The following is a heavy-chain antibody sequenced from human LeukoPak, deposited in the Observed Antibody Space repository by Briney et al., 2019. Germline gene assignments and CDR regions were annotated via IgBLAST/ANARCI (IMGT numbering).Heavy chain of an antibody. CDR2: IYYSGST. V-gene: IGHV4-59*01. CDR1: GDSISSYY. Sequence: PSETLSLTCNVSGDSISSYYWTWIRQTPGKELEWIGYIYYSGSTYYNPSLESRVTMSVDTSKSQFSLKLTSVTAADTAVYYCARTYDSSGYSAFHICGQGTMVTVSS. CDR3: ARTYDSSGYSAFHI. J-gene: IGHJ3*02. D-gene: IGHD3-22*01.